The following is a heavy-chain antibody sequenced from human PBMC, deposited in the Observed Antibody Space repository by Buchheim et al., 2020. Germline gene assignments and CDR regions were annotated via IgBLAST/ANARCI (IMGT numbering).Heavy chain of an antibody. D-gene: IGHD2-2*01. CDR1: GFTFSSYG. CDR3: AKSIVVPAAYNGVFDH. J-gene: IGHJ4*02. CDR2: IWYDGSNK. Sequence: QVQLVESGGGVVQPGRSLRLSCAASGFTFSSYGMHWVRQAPGKGLEWVAVIWYDGSNKYYADSVKGRFTISRDNSKNTLSLQMNSLRAEDTAVYYCAKSIVVPAAYNGVFDHWGQGAL. V-gene: IGHV3-33*06.